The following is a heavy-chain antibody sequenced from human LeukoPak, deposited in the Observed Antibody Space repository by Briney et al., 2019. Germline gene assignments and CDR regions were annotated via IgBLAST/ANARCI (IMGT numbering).Heavy chain of an antibody. D-gene: IGHD4-23*01. CDR2: IFHSGST. J-gene: IGHJ2*01. CDR3: ARDLHGGNSFTSDWYFDL. CDR1: GGSISISSSNW. V-gene: IGHV4-4*02. Sequence: SETLSLTCAVSGGSISISSSNWWSWVRQPPGKGLEWIGEIFHSGSTNYNPSLKSRVTISVDKSKNQFSLKLSSLTAADTAVYYCARDLHGGNSFTSDWYFDLWGRGALVTVSS.